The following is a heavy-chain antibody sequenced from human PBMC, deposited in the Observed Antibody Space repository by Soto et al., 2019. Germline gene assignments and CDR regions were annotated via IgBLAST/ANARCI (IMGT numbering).Heavy chain of an antibody. CDR2: VSTSGRST. CDR1: GFIFSEST. D-gene: IGHD2-15*01. CDR3: VKQAHGLDGVAFDY. J-gene: IGHJ4*02. V-gene: IGHV3-64D*06. Sequence: GGSLRLSCSASGFIFSESTIYWVRQVPGKGLEAISAVSTSGRSTYYADSVKDRFTISRDNSKNTLFLQMGSLRPEDTAIYYCVKQAHGLDGVAFDYWGQGTQVAVSS.